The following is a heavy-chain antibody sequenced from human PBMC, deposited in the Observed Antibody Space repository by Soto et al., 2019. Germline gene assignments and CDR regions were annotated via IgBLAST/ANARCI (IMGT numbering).Heavy chain of an antibody. J-gene: IGHJ6*02. D-gene: IGHD1-26*01. CDR1: GGSFSGYY. V-gene: IGHV4-34*01. CDR3: ARGPNSGSYSRLSGRKIFYGMDV. Sequence: SETLSLTCAVYGGSFSGYYWSWIRQPPGKGLEWIGEINHSGSTNYNPSLKSRVTISVDTSKNQFSLKLSSVTAADTAVYYCARGPNSGSYSRLSGRKIFYGMDVWGQGTTVTVSS. CDR2: INHSGST.